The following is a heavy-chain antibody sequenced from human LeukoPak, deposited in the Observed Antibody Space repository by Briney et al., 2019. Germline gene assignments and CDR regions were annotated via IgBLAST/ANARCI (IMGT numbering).Heavy chain of an antibody. V-gene: IGHV3-23*01. D-gene: IGHD6-13*01. CDR3: AKGLAGTDWFDP. CDR2: ISSSGSGGNT. J-gene: IGHJ5*02. Sequence: GGSLRLSCAASGVTLSSYAMSWARQAPGKGLEWVSGISSSGSGGNTYYADSVKGRFTISRDNSKNTLYLQMNSLRAEDTAVYYCAKGLAGTDWFDPWGQGTLVTVSS. CDR1: GVTLSSYA.